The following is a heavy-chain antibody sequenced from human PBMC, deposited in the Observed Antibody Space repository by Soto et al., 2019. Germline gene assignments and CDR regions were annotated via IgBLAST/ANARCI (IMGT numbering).Heavy chain of an antibody. CDR3: ARDPPNYCSSTTCFFSGMDV. J-gene: IGHJ6*02. Sequence: SVKVSCKASGGTFSSYAISWVRQAPGQGLEWMGGIIPIFGTANYAQKFQGRVTITADESTSTAYMELSSLRSEDTAVYYGARDPPNYCSSTTCFFSGMDVWGQGTTVTVSS. D-gene: IGHD2-2*01. CDR2: IIPIFGTA. V-gene: IGHV1-69*13. CDR1: GGTFSSYA.